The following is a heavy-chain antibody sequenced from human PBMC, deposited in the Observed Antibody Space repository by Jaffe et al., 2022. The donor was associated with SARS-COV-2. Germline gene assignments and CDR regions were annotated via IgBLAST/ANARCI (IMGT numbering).Heavy chain of an antibody. CDR1: GDSVSRNSAV. CDR2: TWYRSKWNT. J-gene: IGHJ3*02. CDR3: ANIAVTGPDAFDI. D-gene: IGHD6-19*01. Sequence: QVQLQQSGPGLVKPSQTLSLTCAISGDSVSRNSAVWNWIRQSPSRGLEWLGRTWYRSKWNTGYAESVKGRITISADTSKNQVSLQLNSVTAEDTAVYYCANIAVTGPDAFDIWGQGTMVIVSS. V-gene: IGHV6-1*01.